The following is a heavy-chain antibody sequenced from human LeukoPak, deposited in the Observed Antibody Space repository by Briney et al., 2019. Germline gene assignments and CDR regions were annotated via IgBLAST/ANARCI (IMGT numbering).Heavy chain of an antibody. D-gene: IGHD3-10*01. Sequence: SGGSLRLSCAASGFTFSSYWMNWARQAPGKGLEWVASINHNGNVNYYVDSVKGRFTISRDNAKNSLYLQMSNLRAEDTAVYYCARRGTYFPFDYWGQGALVTVSS. CDR3: ARRGTYFPFDY. J-gene: IGHJ4*02. CDR1: GFTFSSYW. CDR2: INHNGNVN. V-gene: IGHV3-7*03.